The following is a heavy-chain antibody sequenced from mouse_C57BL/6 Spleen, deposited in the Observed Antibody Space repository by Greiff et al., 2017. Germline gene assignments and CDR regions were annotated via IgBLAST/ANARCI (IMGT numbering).Heavy chain of an antibody. D-gene: IGHD1-1*01. CDR3: ARFDYYGSKYGFDY. J-gene: IGHJ2*01. CDR2: INPYNGGT. CDR1: GYTFTDSY. Sequence: EVQLQQSGPVLVKPGASVKMSCQASGYTFTDSYMNWVKQSHGKSLEWIGVINPYNGGTSYNQKFKGKATLTVDKSSSTAYMELNSLTSEDSAVYYCARFDYYGSKYGFDYWGQGTTLTVSS. V-gene: IGHV1-19*01.